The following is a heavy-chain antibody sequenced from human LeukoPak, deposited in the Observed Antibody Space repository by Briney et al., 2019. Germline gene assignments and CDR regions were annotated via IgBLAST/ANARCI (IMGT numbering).Heavy chain of an antibody. CDR3: ARLLWFGQFYFDY. CDR1: GGSISSSAYY. J-gene: IGHJ4*02. V-gene: IGHV4-39*07. D-gene: IGHD3-10*01. CDR2: IYYSGST. Sequence: SETLSLTCTVSGGSISSSAYYWGWIRQPPGKGLEWIGSIYYSGSTYYNPSLKSRVTISVDTSKNQLSLKLSSVTAADTAVYYCARLLWFGQFYFDYWGQGTLVTVSS.